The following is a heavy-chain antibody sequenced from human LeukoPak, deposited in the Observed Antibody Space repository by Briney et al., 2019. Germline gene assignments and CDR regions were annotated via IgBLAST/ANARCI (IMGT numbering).Heavy chain of an antibody. CDR3: AKGNWDY. D-gene: IGHD1-1*01. Sequence: GGSLRLSCAASGFTFDEYAMHWVRQAPGKGLEWVSLISGDGGSTYYADSVKGRFTISRDNSKNSLYLQMNSLRTEDTALYNCAKGNWDYWGQGTLVTVSS. CDR2: ISGDGGST. V-gene: IGHV3-43*02. J-gene: IGHJ4*02. CDR1: GFTFDEYA.